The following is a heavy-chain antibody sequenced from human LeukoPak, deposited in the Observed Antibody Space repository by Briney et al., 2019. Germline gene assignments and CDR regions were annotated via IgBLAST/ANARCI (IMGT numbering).Heavy chain of an antibody. D-gene: IGHD3-10*01. J-gene: IGHJ5*02. CDR1: GYTFTSYG. Sequence: GASVKVSCKASGYTFTSYGISWVRQAPGQGLEWVGWISAYNGNTNYAQKLQGRVTMTRDTSITTAYMELSSLRSEDTAVYYCARSGFGSGISFDLWGQGTLVTVSS. CDR3: ARSGFGSGISFDL. V-gene: IGHV1-18*01. CDR2: ISAYNGNT.